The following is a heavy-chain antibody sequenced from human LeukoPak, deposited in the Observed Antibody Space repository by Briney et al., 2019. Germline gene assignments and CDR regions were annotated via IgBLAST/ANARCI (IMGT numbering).Heavy chain of an antibody. Sequence: SETLSLTCAVYGGSFSGYYWSWIRQPPGKGLEWSGEINHSGSTNYNPSLKSRVTISVDTSKNQFSLKLSLVTAADTAVYYCARGRVKGNYLRMDVWGKGTTVTVSS. D-gene: IGHD1-7*01. CDR1: GGSFSGYY. CDR2: INHSGST. V-gene: IGHV4-34*01. J-gene: IGHJ6*03. CDR3: ARGRVKGNYLRMDV.